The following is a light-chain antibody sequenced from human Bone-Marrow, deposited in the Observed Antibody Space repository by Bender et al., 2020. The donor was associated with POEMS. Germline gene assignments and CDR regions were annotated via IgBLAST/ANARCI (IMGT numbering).Light chain of an antibody. J-gene: IGLJ2*01. CDR2: EVS. V-gene: IGLV2-14*02. CDR1: SSDVGTYNL. Sequence: QSALTQPASVSGSPGQSITFSCTGTSSDVGTYNLVSWYQQHPGKAPKVLIYEVSERPSGVPDRFSGSKSGNTASLTVSGLQAEDEADYYCSSYTSSTTLFGGGTTVTVL. CDR3: SSYTSSTTL.